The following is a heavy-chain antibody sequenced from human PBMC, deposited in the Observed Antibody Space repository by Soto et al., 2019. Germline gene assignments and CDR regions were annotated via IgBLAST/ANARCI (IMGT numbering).Heavy chain of an antibody. CDR1: GFTFSSYG. D-gene: IGHD2-15*01. V-gene: IGHV3-30*18. CDR2: ISYDGSNK. CDR3: AKNLEPGYCSGGSCYEYDY. Sequence: GGSLRLSCAASGFTFSSYGMHWVRQAPGKGLEWVAVISYDGSNKYYADSVKGRFTISRDNSKNTLYLQMNSLRAEDTAVYYCAKNLEPGYCSGGSCYEYDYWGQGTLVTVSS. J-gene: IGHJ4*02.